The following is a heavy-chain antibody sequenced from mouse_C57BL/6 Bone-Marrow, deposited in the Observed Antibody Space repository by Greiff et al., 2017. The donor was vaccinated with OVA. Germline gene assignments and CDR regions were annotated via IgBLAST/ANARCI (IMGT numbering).Heavy chain of an antibody. CDR2: ISDGGSYT. Sequence: VKLVESGGGLVKPGGSLKLSCAASGFTFSSYAMSWVRQTPEKRLEWVATISDGGSYTYYPDNVKGRFTISRDNAKNNLYLQMSHLKSEDTAMYYCARGGLRRGAYWGQGTLVTVSA. D-gene: IGHD2-2*01. J-gene: IGHJ3*01. V-gene: IGHV5-4*03. CDR1: GFTFSSYA. CDR3: ARGGLRRGAY.